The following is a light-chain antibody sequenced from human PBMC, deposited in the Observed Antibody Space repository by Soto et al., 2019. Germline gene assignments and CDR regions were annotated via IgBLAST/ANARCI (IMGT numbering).Light chain of an antibody. Sequence: EIVMTQSPATLSVSPGDGATLSCRASQSVSSNLAWYQQKRGQAPRLLIYGASSRATGIPDRFSGSGSGTEFTLTISRLEDEDFAVYYCQQYGSSRTWTFGQGTKVDIK. V-gene: IGKV3-20*01. CDR1: QSVSSN. CDR3: QQYGSSRTWT. J-gene: IGKJ1*01. CDR2: GAS.